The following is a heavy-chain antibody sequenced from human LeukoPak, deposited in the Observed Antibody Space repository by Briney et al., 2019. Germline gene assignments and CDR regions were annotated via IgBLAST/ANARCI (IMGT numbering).Heavy chain of an antibody. CDR2: INPGGGST. D-gene: IGHD5-24*01. V-gene: IGHV1-46*01. Sequence: ASVKVSCKASGYTFTSYYMHWVRQAPGQGLEWMGIINPGGGSTTYAQKFQGRVTMTRDKSTSTVYMELSSLRSEDTAVYYCARDFGDGYNSYFFDYWGQGTLVSVSS. J-gene: IGHJ4*02. CDR3: ARDFGDGYNSYFFDY. CDR1: GYTFTSYY.